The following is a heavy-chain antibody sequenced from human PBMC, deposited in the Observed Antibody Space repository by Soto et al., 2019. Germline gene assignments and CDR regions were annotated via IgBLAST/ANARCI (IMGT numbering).Heavy chain of an antibody. CDR1: GFIFTNYA. Sequence: LRLSCAASGFIFTNYAMNWVRQAPGKGLEWVSVIGGRGNSAYYADSVQGRFTISRDNSKNTLSLQISSLTADDTAVYYCVREGRGSFDFWGRGTMVTVSS. CDR3: VREGRGSFDF. V-gene: IGHV3-23*01. CDR2: IGGRGNSA. J-gene: IGHJ3*01. D-gene: IGHD5-12*01.